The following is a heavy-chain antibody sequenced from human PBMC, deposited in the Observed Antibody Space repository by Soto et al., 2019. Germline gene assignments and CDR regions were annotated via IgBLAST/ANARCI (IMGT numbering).Heavy chain of an antibody. Sequence: EVQLLESGGGLVQPGGSLRLSCAASGFTFSSYAMSWVRQAPGKGLEWVSAISGSADTRYYADSVKGRFTISRDNSKNTLYMQMNSLSAEDTAVYYCAKPLGHYYDSSGYYPDYWGQGTLVTVSS. CDR3: AKPLGHYYDSSGYYPDY. D-gene: IGHD3-22*01. V-gene: IGHV3-23*01. CDR1: GFTFSSYA. CDR2: ISGSADTR. J-gene: IGHJ4*02.